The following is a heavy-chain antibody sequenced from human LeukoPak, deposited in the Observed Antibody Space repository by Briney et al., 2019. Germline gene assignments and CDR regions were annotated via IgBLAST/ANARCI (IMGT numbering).Heavy chain of an antibody. CDR1: GFTFNYAW. CDR2: TVSEIDGGTT. CDR3: TTDEDWNYARKDV. V-gene: IGHV3-15*04. J-gene: IGHJ6*02. Sequence: GGSLRLSCAASGFTFNYAWMSWVRQVPGKGLEWVGQTVSEIDGGTTDYATPVKGKFTISRDDSKSTLYLQMNSLKIEDTAVYYCTTDEDWNYARKDVWGQGATVIVSS. D-gene: IGHD1-7*01.